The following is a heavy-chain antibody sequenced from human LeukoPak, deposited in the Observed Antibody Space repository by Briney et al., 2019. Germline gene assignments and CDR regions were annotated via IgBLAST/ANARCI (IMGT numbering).Heavy chain of an antibody. CDR3: ARDGWRFGELSDY. D-gene: IGHD3-10*01. J-gene: IGHJ4*02. V-gene: IGHV3-7*04. CDR1: GFTFSNYW. CDR2: IKQDASEK. Sequence: GGSLRLSCAASGFTFSNYWMSWVRQAPGKGLKWVANIKQDASEKYYVNSVKGRFTIFRDSAKNSLNLQMNSLRPEDTAVYYCARDGWRFGELSDYWGQGTLVTVSS.